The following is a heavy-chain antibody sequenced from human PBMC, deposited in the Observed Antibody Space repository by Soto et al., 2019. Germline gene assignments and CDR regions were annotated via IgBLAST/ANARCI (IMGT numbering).Heavy chain of an antibody. CDR1: GGTFGNSA. V-gene: IGHV1-69*12. J-gene: IGHJ6*02. Sequence: QVQLVQSGAEVKKPGSSVTVSCKASGGTFGNSAISWVRQAPGQGLEWMGGIIPIFPTPDYAQTFQGRVTITADESTRTDYMELTSLRSXATAXXXXXXXXXXXXXXXNXXYGIGVWGQGNTVTVXS. CDR2: IIPIFPTP. CDR3: XXXXXXXXXXXNXXYGIGV.